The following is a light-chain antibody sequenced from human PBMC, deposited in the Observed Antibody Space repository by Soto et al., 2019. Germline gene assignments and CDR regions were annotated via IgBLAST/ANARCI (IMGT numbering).Light chain of an antibody. J-gene: IGLJ3*02. Sequence: SYELTQPPSVSVAPGQTARITCGGNNIGSKSVHWYQQKPGQAPVLVVYDDSDRPSGIPERFSGSNSGNTATLTISRVGAGDEADYYCHLWDSSSDHWVFGGGTKPPS. V-gene: IGLV3-21*02. CDR2: DDS. CDR3: HLWDSSSDHWV. CDR1: NIGSKS.